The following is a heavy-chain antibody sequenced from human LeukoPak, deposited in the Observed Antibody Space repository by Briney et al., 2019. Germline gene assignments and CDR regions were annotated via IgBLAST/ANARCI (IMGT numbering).Heavy chain of an antibody. V-gene: IGHV1-2*06. CDR3: ARNSWELPDY. D-gene: IGHD1-26*01. CDR2: INPNSGGT. Sequence: ASVKVSCKASGYTFTGYYMHWVRQAPGQGLEWMGRINPNSGGTNYAQKFQGRVTMTRDTSIRTAYMELRRLRSDDTAVYYCARNSWELPDYWGQGTLVTVSS. J-gene: IGHJ4*02. CDR1: GYTFTGYY.